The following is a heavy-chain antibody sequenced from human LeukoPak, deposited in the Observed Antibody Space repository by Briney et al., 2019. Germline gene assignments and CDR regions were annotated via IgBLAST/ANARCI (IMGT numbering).Heavy chain of an antibody. V-gene: IGHV3-21*01. CDR2: IDYSGTNK. Sequence: PGGSLRLSCAASGFTFSSYSMSWVRQAPGRGLEWVSSIDYSGTNKYYADSVKGRFTISRDNANNSLYLQMNSLRDEDTAVYYCASSYDGDYWGQGTLVTVSS. CDR3: ASSYDGDY. D-gene: IGHD3-22*01. J-gene: IGHJ4*02. CDR1: GFTFSSYS.